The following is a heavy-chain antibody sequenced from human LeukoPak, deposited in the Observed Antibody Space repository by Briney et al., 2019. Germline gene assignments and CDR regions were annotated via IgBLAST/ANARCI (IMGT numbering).Heavy chain of an antibody. J-gene: IGHJ3*02. CDR2: IYHSGNT. D-gene: IGHD2-15*01. Sequence: SETLSLTCTVSDYSISSGYYWGWIRQPPGKGLEWIGSIYHSGNTYYNPSLKSRVTISVDTSKNQFSLKLSSVTAADTAVYYCARDGGGPSDAFDIWGQGTMVTVSS. CDR3: ARDGGGPSDAFDI. CDR1: DYSISSGYY. V-gene: IGHV4-38-2*02.